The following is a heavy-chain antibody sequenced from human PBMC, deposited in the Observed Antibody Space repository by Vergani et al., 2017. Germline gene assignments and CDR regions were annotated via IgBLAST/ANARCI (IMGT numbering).Heavy chain of an antibody. V-gene: IGHV1-69*01. CDR1: GGTFSSYA. CDR2: IIPIFGTA. CDR3: ARVNYDFWEIDY. J-gene: IGHJ4*02. Sequence: QVQLVQSGTEVKKPGSSVKVSCKASGGTFSSYAISWVRQAPGQGLEWMGGIIPIFGTANYAQKFQGRVTITADESTSTAYMELSSLRSDDTAVYYCARVNYDFWEIDYWSQGTLVTVSS. D-gene: IGHD3-3*01.